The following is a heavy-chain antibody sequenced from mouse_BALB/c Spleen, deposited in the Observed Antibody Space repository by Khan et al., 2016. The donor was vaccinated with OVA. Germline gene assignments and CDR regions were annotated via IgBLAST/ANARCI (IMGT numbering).Heavy chain of an antibody. CDR3: VRDGAYHRNDGWFAY. D-gene: IGHD2-14*01. V-gene: IGHV1-4*01. CDR2: INPSNGYT. CDR1: GYTFTSYT. J-gene: IGHJ3*01. Sequence: QVQLQQPGAELARPGASVKMSCKASGYTFTSYTIHWIKKRPGQGLEWIGYINPSNGYTNYNQKFKDKATLTTDKSSTTAYLQLSSPTSDDSAVYNCVRDGAYHRNDGWFAYWGQGTLVTVSA.